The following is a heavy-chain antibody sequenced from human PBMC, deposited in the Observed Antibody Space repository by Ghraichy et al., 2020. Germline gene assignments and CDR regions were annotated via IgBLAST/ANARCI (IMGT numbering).Heavy chain of an antibody. Sequence: GGSLRLSCAASGFTFNSYSMNWVRQTPGKGLEWVSYISSSSAYIYYAESVKGRFTISRDNAKNSLYLQMNSLRAEDTAVYYCARARPGAHDYNYPNDYWGQGTLVTVSS. V-gene: IGHV3-21*01. CDR2: ISSSSAYI. J-gene: IGHJ4*02. CDR1: GFTFNSYS. D-gene: IGHD5-24*01. CDR3: ARARPGAHDYNYPNDY.